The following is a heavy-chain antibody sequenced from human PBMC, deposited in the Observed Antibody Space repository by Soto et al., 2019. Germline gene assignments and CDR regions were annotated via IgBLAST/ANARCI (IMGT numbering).Heavy chain of an antibody. V-gene: IGHV4-39*02. J-gene: IGHJ6*02. D-gene: IGHD3-16*01. CDR1: GGSISSSSYY. Sequence: KASETLSLTCTVSGGSISSSSYYWGWIRQPPGKGLEWIGSIYYSGSTYYNPSLKSRVTISVDTSKNQFSLKLSSVTAADTAVYYCARESSGHMIPSYGMDVWGQGTTVTVSS. CDR2: IYYSGST. CDR3: ARESSGHMIPSYGMDV.